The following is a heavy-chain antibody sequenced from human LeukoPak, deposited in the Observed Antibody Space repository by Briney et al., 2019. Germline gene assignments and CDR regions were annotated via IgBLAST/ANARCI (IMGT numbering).Heavy chain of an antibody. CDR3: ARFKADYYDSSGYYFDY. J-gene: IGHJ4*02. D-gene: IGHD3-22*01. CDR1: GYAFTSYY. CDR2: INPSGGYA. V-gene: IGHV1-46*01. Sequence: ASVKVSCKASGYAFTSYYIHWVRQAPGQGLEWMGIINPSGGYANYAQKFQGRVTMTRDTSTSTVYMELSSLRSEDTAVYYCARFKADYYDSSGYYFDYWGQGTLVTVSS.